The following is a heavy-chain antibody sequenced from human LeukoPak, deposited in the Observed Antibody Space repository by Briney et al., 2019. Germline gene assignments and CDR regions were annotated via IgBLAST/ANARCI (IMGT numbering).Heavy chain of an antibody. CDR2: INHSGST. V-gene: IGHV4-61*09. J-gene: IGHJ5*02. Sequence: SQTLSLTCTVSGGSINSGSYYWSWIRQPAGKGLEWIGEINHSGSTNYNPSLKSRVTISVDPSKNQFSLKLSSVTAADTAVYYCASVRSRVVRPRRNWFDPWGQGTLVTVSS. CDR1: GGSINSGSYY. CDR3: ASVRSRVVRPRRNWFDP. D-gene: IGHD3-3*01.